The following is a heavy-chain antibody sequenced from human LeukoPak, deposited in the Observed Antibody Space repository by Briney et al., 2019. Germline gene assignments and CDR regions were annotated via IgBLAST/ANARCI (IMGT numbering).Heavy chain of an antibody. CDR2: IYSGGTT. CDR1: GFTVSSNY. V-gene: IGHV3-53*01. Sequence: GGSLRLSCAASGFTVSSNYMSWVRQAPGKRLEWVSVIYSGGTTYYADSVKGRFTISRDNSKNTLYLQMNSLRAEDTAVYYCARDGVPDAFDIWGQGTMVTVSS. D-gene: IGHD1-1*01. CDR3: ARDGVPDAFDI. J-gene: IGHJ3*02.